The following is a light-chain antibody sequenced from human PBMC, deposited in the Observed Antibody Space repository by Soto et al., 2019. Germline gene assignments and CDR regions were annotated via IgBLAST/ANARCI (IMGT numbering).Light chain of an antibody. V-gene: IGKV1-12*01. CDR2: TAS. Sequence: DIRMTQSPSSLSASVGDRVTITCQASQDIRNYLNWYQQKPGKAPKLLIYTASSLQSGVPSRFSGSGSGTDFTLTISSLQPEDFATYYCQQANSFPLTFGGGTKVDIK. CDR3: QQANSFPLT. J-gene: IGKJ4*01. CDR1: QDIRNY.